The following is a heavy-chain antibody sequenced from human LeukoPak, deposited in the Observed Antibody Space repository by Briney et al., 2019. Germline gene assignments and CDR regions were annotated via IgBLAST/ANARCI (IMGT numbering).Heavy chain of an antibody. CDR1: GFTLSSHT. D-gene: IGHD3-3*01. J-gene: IGHJ4*02. V-gene: IGHV3-48*01. Sequence: GGSLRLSCAASGFTLSSHTMNWVRQVPGKGLAWVSTISSDSTVHYADSVKGRFTISRDNSKNTLHLQMNSLRAEDTAVYYCASRPNDSWRGPFDYWGQGTLVTVSS. CDR2: ISSDSTV. CDR3: ASRPNDSWRGPFDY.